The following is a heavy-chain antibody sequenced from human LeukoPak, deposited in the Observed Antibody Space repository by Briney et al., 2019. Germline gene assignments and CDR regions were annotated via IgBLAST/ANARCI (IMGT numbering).Heavy chain of an antibody. Sequence: PGRSLGLSCAASGFTFSSYGMHWVRQAPGKGLEWVAVISYDGSNKYYADSVKGRFTISRDNSKNTLYLQMNSLRAEDTAVYYCARERGSSAPYYFDYWGQGTLVTVSS. CDR3: ARERGSSAPYYFDY. J-gene: IGHJ4*02. CDR1: GFTFSSYG. D-gene: IGHD3-10*01. CDR2: ISYDGSNK. V-gene: IGHV3-30*03.